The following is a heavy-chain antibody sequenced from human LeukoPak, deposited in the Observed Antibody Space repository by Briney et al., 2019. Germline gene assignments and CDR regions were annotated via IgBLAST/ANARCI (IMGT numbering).Heavy chain of an antibody. CDR3: ARGGGYRGYGQDY. J-gene: IGHJ4*02. V-gene: IGHV3-64*01. D-gene: IGHD5-12*01. CDR2: IGSNGDST. CDR1: GFTFSSYA. Sequence: GGSLRLSCAASGFTFSSYAMHWVRQAPGKGLEYVSAIGSNGDSTYYANSVKGRFTISRDNSKNTLYLQMGSLRVEDMAVYYCARGGGYRGYGQDYWGQGTLVTVSS.